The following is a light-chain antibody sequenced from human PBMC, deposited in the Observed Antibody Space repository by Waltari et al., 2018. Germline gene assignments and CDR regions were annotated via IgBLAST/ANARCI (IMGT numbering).Light chain of an antibody. CDR3: CSYAGRYTSV. CDR1: NSDVGAYNY. CDR2: AVD. J-gene: IGLJ2*01. V-gene: IGLV2-11*01. Sequence: QSALTQPRSVSGSPGQSVTLSCTGTNSDVGAYNYVSWYQQRPGQAPQLVIFAVDKRPSGVPGRFSGSKAGNTASLTIAGLQADDEADYYCCSYAGRYTSVFGGGTKVTVL.